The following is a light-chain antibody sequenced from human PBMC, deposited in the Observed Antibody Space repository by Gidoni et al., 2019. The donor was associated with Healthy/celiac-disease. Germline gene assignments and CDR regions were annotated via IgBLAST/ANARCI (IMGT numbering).Light chain of an antibody. V-gene: IGLV3-1*01. CDR1: KLGDKY. CDR3: KAWDSSTVV. Sequence: SELTQPPSVSVSPGQTASITCSGDKLGDKYACWYQQKPGQSPVLVIYQDSKRPSGIPERFSGSNSGNTATLTISGTQAMDEADYDCKAWDSSTVVFGGGTKLTVL. J-gene: IGLJ2*01. CDR2: QDS.